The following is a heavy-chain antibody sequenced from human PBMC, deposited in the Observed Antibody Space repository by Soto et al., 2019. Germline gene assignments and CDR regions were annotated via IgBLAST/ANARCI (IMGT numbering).Heavy chain of an antibody. CDR1: GFSLSSYT. V-gene: IGHV3-21*01. CDR2: IGISIGYI. J-gene: IGHJ3*01. CDR3: GRNVLAVTEDAVDV. Sequence: EERLVESGGGLVKPGGSLRLSCVASGFSLSSYTMSWVRQAPGKGLEWVSSIGISIGYIYYAESVTGRFTISRDNAQNSLFLEMNSLRAEDTALYFCGRNVLAVTEDAVDVWGQGTMVTVSS. D-gene: IGHD4-4*01.